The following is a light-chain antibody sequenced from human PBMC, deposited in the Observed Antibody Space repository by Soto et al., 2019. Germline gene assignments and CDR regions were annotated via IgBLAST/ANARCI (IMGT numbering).Light chain of an antibody. J-gene: IGKJ4*01. Sequence: EIVMTQSPATLFVSLVERATLSCRASHSVSSRLAWYQQKPGQAPRLLIYGASTRATGLPARFSGSGSGTEFTLTISSLQSEDFAVYYCQHYTNWPLTFGGGTKVEIK. CDR3: QHYTNWPLT. CDR2: GAS. CDR1: HSVSSR. V-gene: IGKV3-15*01.